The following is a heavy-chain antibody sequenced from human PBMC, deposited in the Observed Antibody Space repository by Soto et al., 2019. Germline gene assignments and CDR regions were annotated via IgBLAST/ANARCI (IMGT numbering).Heavy chain of an antibody. CDR3: ARGSYYYDRSGYYHY. V-gene: IGHV4-30-4*01. CDR2: IYYSGST. J-gene: IGHJ4*02. CDR1: GGSISSGDYY. D-gene: IGHD3-22*01. Sequence: QVQLQESGPGLVKPSQTLSLTCTVSGGSISSGDYYWSWIRQPPGKGLEWIGYIYYSGSTYYNPSPKRSVTLSVDTSKNQFSLKLSSVTAAGTAVYYCARGSYYYDRSGYYHYWGQGTLVTVSS.